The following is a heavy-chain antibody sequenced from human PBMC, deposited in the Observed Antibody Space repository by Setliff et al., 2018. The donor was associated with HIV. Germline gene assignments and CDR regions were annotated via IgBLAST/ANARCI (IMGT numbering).Heavy chain of an antibody. J-gene: IGHJ4*02. D-gene: IGHD6-13*01. CDR1: GFSLSSIGVG. Sequence: SGPTLVNPTQTLTLTCTFSGFSLSSIGVGVGWIRQPPGKALEWLALIYWDDDPRYNSSLKNRLTITKDTSKNQVVLTMTVMDPVDTATYYCAHKPRIFAAGTHYCDSWGQGTLVTAPQ. CDR2: IYWDDDP. CDR3: AHKPRIFAAGTHYCDS. V-gene: IGHV2-5*02.